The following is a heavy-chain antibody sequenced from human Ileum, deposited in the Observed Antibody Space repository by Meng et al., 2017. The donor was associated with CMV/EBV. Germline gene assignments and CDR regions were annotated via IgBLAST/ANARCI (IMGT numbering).Heavy chain of an antibody. CDR2: VSYSGYT. CDR1: GGSLSGYY. CDR3: AREYSSSDY. D-gene: IGHD5-18*01. J-gene: IGHJ4*02. Sequence: SETLSLTCTVSGGSLSGYYWHWIRQPPGRGLEWIGYVSYSGYTSYNPSLKSRVTISGDTSKNQFFLQLTSVTAADTAVYYCAREYSSSDYWGQGKQVNGAS. V-gene: IGHV4-59*01.